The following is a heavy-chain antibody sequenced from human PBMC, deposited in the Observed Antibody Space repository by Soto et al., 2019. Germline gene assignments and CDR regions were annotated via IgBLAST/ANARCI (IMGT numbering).Heavy chain of an antibody. J-gene: IGHJ4*02. CDR3: AAADGGNSGPFGY. CDR1: GGSIRSGDNY. D-gene: IGHD2-21*02. Sequence: LETLSLTCTVSGGSIRSGDNYWSWIRQPPGKGLEWIGYIYYSGSTNYNPSLKSRVTISVDTSKNQFSLKLSSVTAADTAVYYCAAADGGNSGPFGYWGQGTLVTVSS. V-gene: IGHV4-61*08. CDR2: IYYSGST.